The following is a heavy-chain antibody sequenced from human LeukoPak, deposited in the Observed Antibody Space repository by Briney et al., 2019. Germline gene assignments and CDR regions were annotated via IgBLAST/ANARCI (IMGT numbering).Heavy chain of an antibody. Sequence: GGSLRLSCAASGFTFSSYAMHWVRQAPGKGLEWVSVIYSGGSTYYADSVKGRFTISRDNSKNTLYLQMNSLRAEDTAVYYCARDTAGAEGYWGQGTLVTVSS. D-gene: IGHD2-2*02. J-gene: IGHJ4*02. CDR3: ARDTAGAEGY. V-gene: IGHV3-66*02. CDR1: GFTFSSYA. CDR2: IYSGGST.